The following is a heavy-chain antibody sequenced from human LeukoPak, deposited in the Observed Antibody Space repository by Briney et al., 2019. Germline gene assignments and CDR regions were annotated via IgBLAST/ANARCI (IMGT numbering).Heavy chain of an antibody. D-gene: IGHD3-22*01. J-gene: IGHJ5*02. CDR2: IFPSGGEI. CDR3: ARDDLLHRNWFDP. Sequence: GGTLRLSCAASGFTFSSYGMSWVRQAPGKGLEWVSSIFPSGGEIHYADSVRGRFTIYRDNSKNSLYLQMNSLRVEDTAFYYCARDDLLHRNWFDPWGQGTLVTVSS. V-gene: IGHV3-23*01. CDR1: GFTFSSYG.